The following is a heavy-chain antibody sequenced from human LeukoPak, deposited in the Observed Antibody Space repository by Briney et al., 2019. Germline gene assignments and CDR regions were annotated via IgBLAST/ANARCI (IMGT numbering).Heavy chain of an antibody. D-gene: IGHD7-27*01. J-gene: IGHJ4*02. Sequence: SQTLSLTCTVSGGSISSSGYYWSWIRQHPGKGLEWIGYIYYSGSTYYNPSLKSRVTISVDTSKNQFSLKLSSVTAADTAVYYCARSLGPAFFDYWGQGTLVTVSS. CDR1: GGSISSSGYY. CDR2: IYYSGST. V-gene: IGHV4-31*03. CDR3: ARSLGPAFFDY.